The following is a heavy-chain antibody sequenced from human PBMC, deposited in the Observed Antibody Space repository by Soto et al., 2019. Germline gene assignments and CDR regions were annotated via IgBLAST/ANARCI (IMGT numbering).Heavy chain of an antibody. CDR2: ISYDGSNK. CDR3: ARRTPAGSWGVDV. D-gene: IGHD2-2*01. J-gene: IGHJ6*02. Sequence: LRLSCAGSGFTFSSYAVHWVRQAPGKGLEWVAVISYDGSNKHYTDSVKGRFAISRDNSKNTLYLQMHSLRPEDTAVYYCARRTPAGSWGVDVWGQGTTVTVSS. V-gene: IGHV3-30*09. CDR1: GFTFSSYA.